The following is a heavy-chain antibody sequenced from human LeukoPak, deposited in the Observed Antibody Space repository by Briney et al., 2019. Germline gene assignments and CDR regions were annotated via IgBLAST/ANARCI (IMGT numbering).Heavy chain of an antibody. CDR3: SRSAYYDGSGNYYDY. CDR1: GFTFSSYW. CDR2: ISDGGSTT. J-gene: IGHJ4*02. V-gene: IGHV3-74*03. D-gene: IGHD3-22*01. Sequence: GGSLRLPCAASGFTFSSYWMHWVRQAPGKGLVWVSRISDGGSTTTYADSVKGRFTISRDNAKNTLYLQMNGQRAEDTAVYYCSRSAYYDGSGNYYDYWGQGTLVTVSS.